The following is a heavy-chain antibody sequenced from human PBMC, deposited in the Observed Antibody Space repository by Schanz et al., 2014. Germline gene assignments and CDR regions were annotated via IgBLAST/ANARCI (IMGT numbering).Heavy chain of an antibody. J-gene: IGHJ4*02. CDR3: ARGRGFVVVPAAPMLRGVHFDF. V-gene: IGHV4-34*01. Sequence: QVQLQQWGAGLLKPSETLSLTCAVYGGSFSGYYWSWIRQPPGKGLEWIGEINHSGSTNYNPSLKSRVTIPVDTSRNRFSLKLRSMTAADTAVYYCARGRGFVVVPAAPMLRGVHFDFWGQGTLVTVSS. CDR2: INHSGST. D-gene: IGHD2-2*01. CDR1: GGSFSGYY.